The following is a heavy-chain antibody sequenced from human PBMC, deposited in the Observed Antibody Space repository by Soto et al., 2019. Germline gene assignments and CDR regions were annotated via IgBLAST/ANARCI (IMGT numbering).Heavy chain of an antibody. Sequence: GGSLRPSGAGSRFAFSGSTIHRVRQASGKALEWVGRIRIKANSYATAYAASVKGRFIISRDDSKTTAYLQMSSLKIEDTAVYYCYRENYFSYHGMDVWGQGTTVTVSS. V-gene: IGHV3-73*01. CDR3: YRENYFSYHGMDV. J-gene: IGHJ6*02. CDR2: IRIKANSYAT. CDR1: RFAFSGST.